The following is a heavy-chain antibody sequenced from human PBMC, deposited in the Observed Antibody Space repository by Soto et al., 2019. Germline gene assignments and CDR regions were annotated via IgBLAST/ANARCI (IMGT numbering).Heavy chain of an antibody. J-gene: IGHJ4*02. V-gene: IGHV3-23*01. CDR3: LNGDYY. CDR1: GFAFSGYA. CDR2: ISGIGTTT. D-gene: IGHD3-16*01. Sequence: PGGSLRLSCAASGFAFSGYAINWVRQAPGKGLEWVSIISGIGTTTKYSDSVKGRFTISRDNARNSLSLQMNSLRAEDTAVYYCLNGDYYVGPGTLVTVSS.